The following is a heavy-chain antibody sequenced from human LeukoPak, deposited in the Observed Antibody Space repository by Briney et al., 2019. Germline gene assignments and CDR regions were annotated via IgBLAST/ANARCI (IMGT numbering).Heavy chain of an antibody. Sequence: ASVKVSCKASGYTFPSYGITWVRQAPGQGLEWMGWISAYNGNTNYAQKLQGRVTMTIDTSTNTAYMELRSLRSDDTAVYYCARVYSTPPYFDYWGQETLVTVSS. V-gene: IGHV1-18*01. D-gene: IGHD4-23*01. CDR2: ISAYNGNT. CDR1: GYTFPSYG. J-gene: IGHJ4*02. CDR3: ARVYSTPPYFDY.